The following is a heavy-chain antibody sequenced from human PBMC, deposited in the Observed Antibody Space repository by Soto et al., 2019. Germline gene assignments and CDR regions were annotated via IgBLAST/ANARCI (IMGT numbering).Heavy chain of an antibody. CDR1: GFTFSSYA. Sequence: QVQLVESGGGVVQPGRSLRLSCAASGFTFSSYAMHWVRQAPGKGLEWVAVISYDGSNKYYADSVKGRFTISRDNSKNTLYLQMNSLRAEDTAVYYCVRLIVGATKYYYYGMDVWGQGTTVTVSS. J-gene: IGHJ6*02. V-gene: IGHV3-30-3*01. CDR2: ISYDGSNK. D-gene: IGHD1-26*01. CDR3: VRLIVGATKYYYYGMDV.